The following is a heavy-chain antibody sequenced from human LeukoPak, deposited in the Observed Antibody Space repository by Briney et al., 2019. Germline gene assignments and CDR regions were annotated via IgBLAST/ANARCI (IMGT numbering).Heavy chain of an antibody. V-gene: IGHV5-51*01. CDR2: FLPGDSDN. CDR1: GYRFTSYR. D-gene: IGHD6-6*01. Sequence: GGSLKTPFKGLGYRFTSYRIGRVPPIPGKGLEGMGIFLPGDSDNRHSPPLQGQVTISADKSISTAYLQWSSLKASDTAMYYCARHGVRQLFLNSYYYYGMDVWGQGRTVTVSS. J-gene: IGHJ6*01. CDR3: ARHGVRQLFLNSYYYYGMDV.